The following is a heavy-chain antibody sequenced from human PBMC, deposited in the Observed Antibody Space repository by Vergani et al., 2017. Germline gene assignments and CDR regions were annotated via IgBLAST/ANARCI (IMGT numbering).Heavy chain of an antibody. D-gene: IGHD2-2*03. V-gene: IGHV5-51*01. CDR1: GYSFTSYW. J-gene: IGHJ3*02. Sequence: EVQLVQSGAEVKKPGESLKISCKGSGYSFTSYWIGWVRQMPGKGLEWMGTIYPGDSDTRYSPSFQGQVTISADKSISTAYLQWSSLKASDTAMYYCARPLDIVVVPAANQPGPCAFDIWGQGTMVTVSS. CDR2: IYPGDSDT. CDR3: ARPLDIVVVPAANQPGPCAFDI.